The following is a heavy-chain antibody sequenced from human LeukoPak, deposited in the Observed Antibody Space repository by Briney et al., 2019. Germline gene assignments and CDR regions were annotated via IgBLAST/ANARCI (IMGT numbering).Heavy chain of an antibody. Sequence: PGGSLRLSCAASGFTFSSYAMSWVRQAPGKGLEWVSAISGSGGGAYYADSVKGRFTISRDNSKNTLYLQMNSLRAEDTAVYYCAKSSIAARPAYLDYWGQGTLVTVSS. CDR2: ISGSGGGA. CDR1: GFTFSSYA. V-gene: IGHV3-23*01. CDR3: AKSSIAARPAYLDY. J-gene: IGHJ4*02. D-gene: IGHD6-6*01.